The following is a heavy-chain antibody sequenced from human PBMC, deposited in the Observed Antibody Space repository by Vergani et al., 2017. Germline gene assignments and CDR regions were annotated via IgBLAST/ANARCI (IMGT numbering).Heavy chain of an antibody. V-gene: IGHV3-21*01. J-gene: IGHJ5*02. D-gene: IGHD2-15*01. CDR2: ISSSSSYI. CDR1: GFTFSSYS. CDR3: AKPVVVGRLHWFDP. Sequence: EVQLVESGGGLVQPGGSLRLSCAASGFTFSSYSMNWVRQAPGKGLEWVSSISSSSSYIYYADSVKGRFTISRDNAKNSLYLQMNSLRAEDTAVYYCAKPVVVGRLHWFDPWGQGTLVTVSS.